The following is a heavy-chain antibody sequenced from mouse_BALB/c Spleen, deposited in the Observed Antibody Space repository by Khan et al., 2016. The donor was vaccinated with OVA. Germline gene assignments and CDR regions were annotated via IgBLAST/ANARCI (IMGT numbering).Heavy chain of an antibody. Sequence: EVQLQESGPGLVKPSQSLSLTCTVTGYSITSDYAWNWIRQFPGNKLEWMGYISYSGSTSYNPSLKSRISITRDTSKNQFFLQLNSVTTEDTATYYCARGAMITTRYFEYWGQGTTLTVAS. CDR3: ARGAMITTRYFEY. J-gene: IGHJ2*01. CDR2: ISYSGST. CDR1: GYSITSDYA. V-gene: IGHV3-2*02. D-gene: IGHD2-4*01.